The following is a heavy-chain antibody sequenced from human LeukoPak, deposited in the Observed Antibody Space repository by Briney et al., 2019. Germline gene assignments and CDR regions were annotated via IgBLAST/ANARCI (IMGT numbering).Heavy chain of an antibody. CDR1: GGSISSYY. J-gene: IGHJ6*02. Sequence: SETLSLTCTVSGGSISSYYWSWIRQPPGKGLEWIGYIYYSGSTIYNPSLKSRVTISVDTSRNQFSLKLNSVTAADTAVYYCSGAPGGMDVWGQGTTVTVSS. CDR3: SGAPGGMDV. V-gene: IGHV4-59*01. CDR2: IYYSGST.